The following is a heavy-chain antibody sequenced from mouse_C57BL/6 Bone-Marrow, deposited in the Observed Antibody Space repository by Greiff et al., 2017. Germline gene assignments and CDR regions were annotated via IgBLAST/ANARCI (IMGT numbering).Heavy chain of an antibody. CDR1: GFTFSSYA. Sequence: DVHLVESGEGLVKPGGSLKLSCAASGFTFSSYAMSWVRQTPEKRLEWVAYISSGGDYIYYADTVKGRFTISRDNARNTLYLQMSSLKSEDTAMYYCTRDFYYYYAMDYWGQGTSVTVSS. CDR2: ISSGGDYI. D-gene: IGHD2-1*01. J-gene: IGHJ4*01. CDR3: TRDFYYYYAMDY. V-gene: IGHV5-9-1*02.